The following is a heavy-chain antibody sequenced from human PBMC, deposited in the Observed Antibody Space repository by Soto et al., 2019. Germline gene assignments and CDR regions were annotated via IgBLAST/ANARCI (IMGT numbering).Heavy chain of an antibody. Sequence: ASVKVSCKASGYNFDSYGISWVRQAPGQGLQWMGWSSTYAGNTHSSQNFQGRLSMTTDTSTNTAYMQLRSLRNDDTAVYYCVREFTYDKSGYFGSRWGQGTLVTVFS. D-gene: IGHD3-22*01. V-gene: IGHV1-18*01. CDR3: VREFTYDKSGYFGSR. CDR2: SSTYAGNT. CDR1: GYNFDSYG. J-gene: IGHJ1*01.